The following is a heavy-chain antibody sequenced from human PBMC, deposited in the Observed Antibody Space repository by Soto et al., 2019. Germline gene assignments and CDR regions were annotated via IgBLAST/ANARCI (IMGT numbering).Heavy chain of an antibody. CDR2: IRSKTDGGTI. D-gene: IGHD5-12*01. Sequence: GGSLSLSCAASGLSFSNAWMNWVRQAPGKGLEWVGQIRSKTDGGTIFYPAPVKDRFIISRDDSRNTLYLQMNSLKTEDTDVYYCTTAHPRGPDYWGQGTLVTVSS. CDR3: TTAHPRGPDY. J-gene: IGHJ4*02. V-gene: IGHV3-15*01. CDR1: GLSFSNAW.